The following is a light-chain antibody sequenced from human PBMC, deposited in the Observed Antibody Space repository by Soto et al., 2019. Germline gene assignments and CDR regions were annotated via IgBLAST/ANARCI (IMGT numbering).Light chain of an antibody. J-gene: IGKJ4*01. V-gene: IGKV3D-15*01. CDR3: QQYNNWVT. CDR2: YIS. CDR1: QSAGNF. Sequence: EIVMTQSPATLSVSPGETASLSCRASQSAGNFLAWYQQKPGQAPRLLIYYISTRATGIPARFSGSGSGTDFTLTISSLQSEDFAVYYCQQYNNWVTFGGGTKVDTK.